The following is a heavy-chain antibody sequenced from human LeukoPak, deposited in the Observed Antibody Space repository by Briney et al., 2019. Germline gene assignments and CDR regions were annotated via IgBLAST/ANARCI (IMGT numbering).Heavy chain of an antibody. CDR1: GGSISSGGYY. D-gene: IGHD6-19*01. CDR2: IYYSGST. Sequence: SETLSLTCTVSGGSISSGGYYWSWIRQHPGKGLEWIGYIYYSGSTYYNPSLKSRVTISVDTSKNQFSLRLSSVTAADTAVYYCARLDGWYSFDYWGQGTLVTVSS. J-gene: IGHJ4*02. V-gene: IGHV4-31*03. CDR3: ARLDGWYSFDY.